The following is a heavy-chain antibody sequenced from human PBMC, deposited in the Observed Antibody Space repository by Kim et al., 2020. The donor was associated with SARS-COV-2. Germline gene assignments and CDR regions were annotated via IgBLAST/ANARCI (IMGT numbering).Heavy chain of an antibody. D-gene: IGHD3-10*01. V-gene: IGHV3-23*01. Sequence: GGSLRLSCAASGFTFSTNAMTWVRQAPGKGLEWVSVITGGGETTYYADSVKGRFTISRDNSNNMMYLQMNSLRVEDTAVYYCAKDRSSRGTYYFSEYWGQGARVTVSS. CDR1: GFTFSTNA. CDR2: ITGGGETT. J-gene: IGHJ4*02. CDR3: AKDRSSRGTYYFSEY.